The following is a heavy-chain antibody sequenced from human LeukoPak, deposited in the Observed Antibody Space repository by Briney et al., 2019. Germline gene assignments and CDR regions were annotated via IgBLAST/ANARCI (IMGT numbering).Heavy chain of an antibody. D-gene: IGHD3-10*01. Sequence: SETLSLTCAAYGGSFSGYYWSWIRQPPGKGLEWIGEINHSGSTNYNPSLKSRVAISVDTSKNQFSLKLSSVTAADTAVYYCARDAASSGSYYIYWGQGTLVTVSS. CDR1: GGSFSGYY. CDR3: ARDAASSGSYYIY. J-gene: IGHJ4*02. V-gene: IGHV4-34*01. CDR2: INHSGST.